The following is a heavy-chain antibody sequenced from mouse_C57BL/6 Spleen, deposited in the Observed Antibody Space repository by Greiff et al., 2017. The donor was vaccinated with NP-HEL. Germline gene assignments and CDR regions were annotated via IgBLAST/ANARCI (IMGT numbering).Heavy chain of an antibody. CDR3: ARAKWKLEGYFDY. V-gene: IGHV14-2*01. Sequence: DVQLQESGAELVKPGASVKLSCTASGFNIKDYYMHWVKQRSEQGLEWIGRIDPEDGETKYAPKFQGKATITADTSSNTAYLQLSSLTSEDTAVYYCARAKWKLEGYFDYWGQGTTLTVSS. CDR1: GFNIKDYY. D-gene: IGHD1-3*01. J-gene: IGHJ2*01. CDR2: IDPEDGET.